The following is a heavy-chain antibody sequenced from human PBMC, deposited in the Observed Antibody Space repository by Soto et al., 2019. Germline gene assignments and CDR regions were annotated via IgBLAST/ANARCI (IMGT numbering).Heavy chain of an antibody. J-gene: IGHJ6*02. CDR1: GYTFTGYY. V-gene: IGHV1-2*04. Sequence: ASVKVSCKASGYTFTGYYMHWVRQARGQGLEWMGWINPNSGGTNYAQKFQGWVTMTRDTSISTAYMELSRLRSDDTAVYYCARFYGEAVIEYGMDVWGQGTKVPVXS. D-gene: IGHD3-16*02. CDR2: INPNSGGT. CDR3: ARFYGEAVIEYGMDV.